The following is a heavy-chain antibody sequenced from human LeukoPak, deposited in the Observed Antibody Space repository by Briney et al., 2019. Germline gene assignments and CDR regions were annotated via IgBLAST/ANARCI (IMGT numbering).Heavy chain of an antibody. D-gene: IGHD4-23*01. CDR2: VSGNGDYT. CDR1: GFTFSSFS. Sequence: GGSLRLSWVASGFTFSSFSMSWVRQAPGKGLEWVSSVSGNGDYTYYADSLKGRFNISRDNSKNKLYLQVHSLRAEDTALYFCAKDPGTTVVTAKLDYWGQGTLVSVSS. CDR3: AKDPGTTVVTAKLDY. J-gene: IGHJ4*02. V-gene: IGHV3-23*01.